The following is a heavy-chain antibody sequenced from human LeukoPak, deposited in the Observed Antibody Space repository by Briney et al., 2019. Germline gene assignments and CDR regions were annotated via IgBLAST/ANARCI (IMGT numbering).Heavy chain of an antibody. D-gene: IGHD2-21*02. V-gene: IGHV1-8*03. J-gene: IGHJ4*02. CDR2: INPDTGDK. CDR1: GYTFTNHH. CDR3: ARTTSMTASGYDY. Sequence: ASVKVSCKASGYTFTNHHINWVRQPSAPGLEWMTWINPDTGDKGYARKFQDRVTITTDTSISTAYMELSSLSSEDTAVYFCARTTSMTASGYDYWGQGTLVTVSS.